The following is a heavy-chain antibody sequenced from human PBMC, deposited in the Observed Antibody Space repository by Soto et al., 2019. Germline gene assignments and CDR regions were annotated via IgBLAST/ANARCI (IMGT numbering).Heavy chain of an antibody. V-gene: IGHV1-8*01. Sequence: GASVKVSCKASGYTFTSYDINWVRQAIGQGLEWMGWMNPNSGNTGYAQKFQGRVTMTRNTSISTAYMELSSLRSEDTAVYYCARVRQGYCSGGSCYDRANWFDPWGQGTLVTVSS. CDR3: ARVRQGYCSGGSCYDRANWFDP. CDR2: MNPNSGNT. D-gene: IGHD2-15*01. CDR1: GYTFTSYD. J-gene: IGHJ5*02.